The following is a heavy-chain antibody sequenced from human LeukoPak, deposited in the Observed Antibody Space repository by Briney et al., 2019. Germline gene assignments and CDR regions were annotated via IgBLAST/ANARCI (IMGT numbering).Heavy chain of an antibody. V-gene: IGHV4-61*01. D-gene: IGHD3-22*01. CDR1: GGSVSSGSYY. CDR3: ARDLRGYYYDSSGSLDY. J-gene: IGHJ4*02. Sequence: TSETLSLTCTVSGGSVSSGSYYWSWIRQPPGKGLEWIGYIYYRGSTNYNPSLKSRVTISVDTSKNQFSLKLSSVTAADTAVYYCARDLRGYYYDSSGSLDYWGQGTLVTVSS. CDR2: IYYRGST.